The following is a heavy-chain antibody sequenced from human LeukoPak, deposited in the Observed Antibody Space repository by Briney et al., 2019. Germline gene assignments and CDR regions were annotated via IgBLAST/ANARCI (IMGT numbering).Heavy chain of an antibody. J-gene: IGHJ6*03. D-gene: IGHD2/OR15-2a*01. CDR1: GFSFRSYW. V-gene: IGHV3-7*01. CDR2: IKQEGSEK. Sequence: GGSLRLSCAASGFSFRSYWMSWVRQAPGKGLEWVAKIKQEGSEKYYADSVKGRFTISRDNGKYSVYLQMNSLRVEDTAVYYCVRTPTAARWREYYYYMDVWGKGTTVTTSS. CDR3: VRTPTAARWREYYYYMDV.